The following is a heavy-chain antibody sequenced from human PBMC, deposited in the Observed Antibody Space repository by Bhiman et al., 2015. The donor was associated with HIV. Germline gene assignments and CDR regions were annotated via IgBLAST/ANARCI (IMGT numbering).Heavy chain of an antibody. CDR3: VKPKVKGRATVGFDY. Sequence: QVQLVESGGGVVQPGRSLRLSCAASGFTFSTYTMHWVRQAPGKGLEWVAVVSDDGSDQKYVDSVKGRLTISRDNSKNTVYLQMNSLRSEDTAVYFCVKPKVKGRATVGFDYWGQGTLVTVSS. V-gene: IGHV3-30*04. CDR1: GFTFSTYT. D-gene: IGHD1-26*01. CDR2: VSDDGSDQ. J-gene: IGHJ4*02.